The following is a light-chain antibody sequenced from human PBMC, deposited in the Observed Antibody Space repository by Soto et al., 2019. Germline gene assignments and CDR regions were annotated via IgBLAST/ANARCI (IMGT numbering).Light chain of an antibody. V-gene: IGLV1-51*01. CDR2: DNV. J-gene: IGLJ3*02. CDR3: ATWDSRLSSTV. CDR1: NTNIGNHF. Sequence: QSVLMQPPSLFAAPGQNVTISCSGSNTNIGNHFVSWYQQLPGTAPRLLIYDNVKRPSGIPDRFSGSKSGTSASLDITGLQTGDEADYYCATWDSRLSSTVFGGGTKLTVL.